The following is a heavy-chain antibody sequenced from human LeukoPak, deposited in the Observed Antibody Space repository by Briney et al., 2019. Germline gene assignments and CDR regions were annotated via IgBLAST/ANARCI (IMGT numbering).Heavy chain of an antibody. V-gene: IGHV3-7*01. CDR1: GFTFSSYW. CDR2: IKQDGSEK. D-gene: IGHD6-13*01. J-gene: IGHJ4*02. Sequence: GGSLRLSCAASGFTFSSYWMSWVRQAPGKGLEWVANIKQDGSEKYYVDSVKGRFTISRDNAKNSLYLQMNSLRAEDTAVYYCARDIAAAGRVYFDYWGQGTLVTVSS. CDR3: ARDIAAAGRVYFDY.